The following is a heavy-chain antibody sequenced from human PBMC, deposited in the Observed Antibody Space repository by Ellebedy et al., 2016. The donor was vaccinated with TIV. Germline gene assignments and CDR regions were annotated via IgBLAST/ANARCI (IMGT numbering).Heavy chain of an antibody. CDR1: GYTFTSND. CDR2: MNPDSGNT. CDR3: ASPPSSVGQEHFDY. D-gene: IGHD2-15*01. J-gene: IGHJ4*02. Sequence: AASVKVSCKASGYTFTSNDFNWVRQATGQGLEWMGWMNPDSGNTGYAQKFQGRVTMTEDTSTDTAYMELNSLRSEDTAVYYCASPPSSVGQEHFDYWGQGTLVTVSS. V-gene: IGHV1-8*01.